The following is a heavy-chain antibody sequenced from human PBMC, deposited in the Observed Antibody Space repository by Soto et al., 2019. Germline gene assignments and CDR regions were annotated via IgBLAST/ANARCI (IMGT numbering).Heavy chain of an antibody. Sequence: EVQLLDSGGGLVQPGGSLRLSCAASGFTFSGYALTCVRQAPGKGLEWVSAFSGGGDSTFYADSVKGRFTISRDNSKNPLYLQMNPLRAEGTAVYYCARKVSGSTGRPDLWYFDLWGRGTLVTVSS. D-gene: IGHD3-10*01. CDR3: ARKVSGSTGRPDLWYFDL. J-gene: IGHJ2*01. CDR2: FSGGGDST. V-gene: IGHV3-23*01. CDR1: GFTFSGYA.